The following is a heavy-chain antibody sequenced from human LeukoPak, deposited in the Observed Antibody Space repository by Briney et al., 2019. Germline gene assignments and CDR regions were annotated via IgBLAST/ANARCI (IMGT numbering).Heavy chain of an antibody. CDR3: AREGGIAAAGTN. CDR1: GFTFSSYT. J-gene: IGHJ4*02. CDR2: ISSSSSYI. D-gene: IGHD6-13*01. Sequence: KPGGSLRLSCAASGFTFSSYTMNWVRQAPGKGLEWVSSISSSSSYIYYADSVKGRFTISRDNAKNSLYLQMNSLRAEDTAVYYCAREGGIAAAGTNWGQGTLVTVSS. V-gene: IGHV3-21*01.